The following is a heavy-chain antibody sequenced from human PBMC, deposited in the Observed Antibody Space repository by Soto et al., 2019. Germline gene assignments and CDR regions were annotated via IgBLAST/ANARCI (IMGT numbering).Heavy chain of an antibody. CDR3: ARGLGRFGELMRRAFDI. Sequence: GGRLRVSWGGSGCTFSDYYRSWISQAPGKGLEWVSYISSSGSTIYYADSVKGRFTISRDNAKNSLYLQMNSLRSEDTAVYYCARGLGRFGELMRRAFDIWGQGTMVIVTS. D-gene: IGHD3-10*01. CDR1: GCTFSDYY. V-gene: IGHV3-11*01. CDR2: ISSSGSTI. J-gene: IGHJ3*02.